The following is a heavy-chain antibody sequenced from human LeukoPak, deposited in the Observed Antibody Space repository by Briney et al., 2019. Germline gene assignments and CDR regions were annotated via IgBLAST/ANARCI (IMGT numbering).Heavy chain of an antibody. Sequence: PGGSLRLSCAASGFTFSANAMSWVRQAPGKGLEWVSTLSGTGGIVRYADSVRGRFTISRDNPENTLYLQMNSLRAEDTAVYYCAKDSDSSDYYTFQNYWGQGALVTVSS. D-gene: IGHD6-19*01. J-gene: IGHJ4*02. CDR1: GFTFSANA. V-gene: IGHV3-23*01. CDR2: LSGTGGIV. CDR3: AKDSDSSDYYTFQNY.